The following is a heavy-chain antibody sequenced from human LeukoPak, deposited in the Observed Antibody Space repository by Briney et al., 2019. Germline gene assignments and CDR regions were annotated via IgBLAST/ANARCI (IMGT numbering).Heavy chain of an antibody. Sequence: WASVKVSCKASGGTFSSYAISWVRQAPGQRLEWMGWINAGNGNTKYSQKLQGRVTITRDTSSSTAYMQLSSLRSEDTAVYYCARGSSIAAAGDLDAFDIWGQGTMVTVSS. CDR1: GGTFSSYA. J-gene: IGHJ3*02. V-gene: IGHV1/OR15-3*01. CDR3: ARGSSIAAAGDLDAFDI. CDR2: INAGNGNT. D-gene: IGHD6-13*01.